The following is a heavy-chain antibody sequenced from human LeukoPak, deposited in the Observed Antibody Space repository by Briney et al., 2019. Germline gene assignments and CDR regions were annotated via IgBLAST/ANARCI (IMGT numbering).Heavy chain of an antibody. J-gene: IGHJ4*02. Sequence: PGGSLRLSCAASGFTFSSYWMHWVRQAPGKGLVWVSRINGDGSNKSYADSVKGRFTISRDNAKNTLYLQMNSLRAEDTAVYYCARDAGTEFDYWGQGTLVTVSS. CDR2: INGDGSNK. D-gene: IGHD6-13*01. V-gene: IGHV3-74*01. CDR1: GFTFSSYW. CDR3: ARDAGTEFDY.